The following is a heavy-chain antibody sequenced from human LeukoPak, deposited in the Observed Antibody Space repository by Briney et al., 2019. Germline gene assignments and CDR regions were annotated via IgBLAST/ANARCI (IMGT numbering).Heavy chain of an antibody. J-gene: IGHJ6*02. V-gene: IGHV4-61*01. CDR1: GDSISSSSYY. D-gene: IGHD3-10*01. CDR3: AREYYYGSGSYNGMDV. CDR2: IYYSGST. Sequence: KPSETLSLTCTVSGDSISSSSYYWSWIRQPPGKGLEWIGYIYYSGSTNYNPSLKSRVTISVDTSKNQFSLKLSSVTAADTAVYYCAREYYYGSGSYNGMDVWGQGTTVTVSS.